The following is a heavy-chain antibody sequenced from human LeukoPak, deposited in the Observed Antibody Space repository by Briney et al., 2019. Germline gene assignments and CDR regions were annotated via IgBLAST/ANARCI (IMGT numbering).Heavy chain of an antibody. CDR1: GFTFSSYA. Sequence: PGGSLRLSCAASGFTFSSYAMSWVRQAPGKGLEWVAVIWYDENIKYYADSVKGRFTISRDNSENTLFLQMDSLRVEDTAVYFCVKDRRQLVEGVFDYWGQGTLVTVSS. CDR2: IWYDENIK. J-gene: IGHJ4*02. CDR3: VKDRRQLVEGVFDY. V-gene: IGHV3-30*02. D-gene: IGHD6-13*01.